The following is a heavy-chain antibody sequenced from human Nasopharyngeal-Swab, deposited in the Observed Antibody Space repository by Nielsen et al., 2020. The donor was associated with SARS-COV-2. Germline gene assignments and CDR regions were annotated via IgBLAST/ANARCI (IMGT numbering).Heavy chain of an antibody. D-gene: IGHD3-10*01. CDR2: IIPILGTA. CDR3: ARGGITMVRGVSINYYYYYMDV. Sequence: WVRQAPGQGLEWMGGIIPILGTANYAQKFQGRVTITADESTSTAYMELSSLRSEDTAVYYCARGGITMVRGVSINYYYYYMDVWGKGTTVTVSS. V-gene: IGHV1-69*01. J-gene: IGHJ6*03.